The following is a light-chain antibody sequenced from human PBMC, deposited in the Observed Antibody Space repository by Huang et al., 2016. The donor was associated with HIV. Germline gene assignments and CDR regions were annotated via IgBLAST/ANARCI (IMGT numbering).Light chain of an antibody. V-gene: IGKV1-39*01. J-gene: IGKJ1*01. CDR1: QNITKS. Sequence: DIQMTQSPPSLSASVGDRVTFTYRANQNITKSLNWYQQKPGKAPKLLIYTASTLESGVPSRFSGSGSGSRFTLNIGNLQPEDFATYYCQQSFSVPRTFG. CDR2: TAS. CDR3: QQSFSVPRT.